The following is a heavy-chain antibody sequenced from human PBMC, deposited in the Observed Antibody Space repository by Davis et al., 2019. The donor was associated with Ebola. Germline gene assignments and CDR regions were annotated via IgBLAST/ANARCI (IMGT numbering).Heavy chain of an antibody. V-gene: IGHV4-39*02. CDR1: GGSISSSSYY. J-gene: IGHJ5*02. CDR2: IYYSGST. D-gene: IGHD2-15*01. CDR3: ARERGYCSGGSCETPHNWFDP. Sequence: PSETLSLTCTVSGGSISSSSYYWGWIRQPPGKGLEWIGSIYYSGSTYYNPSLKSRVTISVDTSKNQFYLKLSYVTAADTAVYYCARERGYCSGGSCETPHNWFDPWGQGTLVTVSS.